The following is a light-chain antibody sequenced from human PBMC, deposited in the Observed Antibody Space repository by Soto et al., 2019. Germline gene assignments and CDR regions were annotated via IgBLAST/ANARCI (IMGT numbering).Light chain of an antibody. J-gene: IGKJ1*01. CDR1: QTISNNH. CDR3: HQRQSWPRT. Sequence: VLPQSPGTLSLSPGERVTLSCRTSQTISNNHLAWYQQKPGQAPRLLIHGTSNRATGIPDRFSGSGSGTDFTLTISDVEPEDFAVYYCHQRQSWPRTFGQGTKVDI. CDR2: GTS. V-gene: IGKV3-20*01.